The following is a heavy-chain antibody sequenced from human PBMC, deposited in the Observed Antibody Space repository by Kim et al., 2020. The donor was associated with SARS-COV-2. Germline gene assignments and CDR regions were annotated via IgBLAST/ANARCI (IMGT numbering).Heavy chain of an antibody. CDR1: GFTFGDYA. V-gene: IGHV3-49*04. Sequence: GGSLRLSCTASGFTFGDYAMSWVRQAPGKGLEWVGFISSKANGGTTEYAASVKGRITISRDDSKSIDYLQMNSLKTEDTAVYYCTTGYSSGWDFDYWGQGTLVTVSS. D-gene: IGHD6-19*01. CDR3: TTGYSSGWDFDY. J-gene: IGHJ4*02. CDR2: ISSKANGGTT.